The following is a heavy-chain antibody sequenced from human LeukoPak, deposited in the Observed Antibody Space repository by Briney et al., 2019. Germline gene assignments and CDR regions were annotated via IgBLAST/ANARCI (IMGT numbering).Heavy chain of an antibody. J-gene: IGHJ5*02. D-gene: IGHD2-15*01. CDR2: ISGSGGST. V-gene: IGHV3-23*01. CDR1: GFIFSSYA. Sequence: GGSLRLSCAASGFIFSSYAMRWVRQAPGKGLEWVSAISGSGGSTYYADSVKGRFTISRDNSKNTVYLQMNSLRAEDTAVYYCAKEDPIVVVVAATPHWFDPWGQGTLGTVSS. CDR3: AKEDPIVVVVAATPHWFDP.